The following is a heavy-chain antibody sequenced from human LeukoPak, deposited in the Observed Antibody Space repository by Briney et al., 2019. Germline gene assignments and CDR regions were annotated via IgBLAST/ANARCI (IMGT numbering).Heavy chain of an antibody. V-gene: IGHV3-30-3*01. CDR1: GFTFSSYA. CDR2: ISYDGSNK. D-gene: IGHD2-15*01. J-gene: IGHJ4*02. Sequence: GRSLRLSCAASGFTFSSYAMHWVRQAPGNGLEWVAVISYDGSNKYYADSVKGRFTISRDNSKNTLYLQMNSLRAEDTAVYYCARSPRSGYFDYWGQGTLVTVSS. CDR3: ARSPRSGYFDY.